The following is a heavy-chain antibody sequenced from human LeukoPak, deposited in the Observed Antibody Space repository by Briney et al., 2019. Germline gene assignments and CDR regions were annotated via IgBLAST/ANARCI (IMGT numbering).Heavy chain of an antibody. CDR1: GGSISSYY. D-gene: IGHD1-26*01. V-gene: IGHV4-59*01. J-gene: IGHJ3*02. Sequence: SETLSLTCTVSGGSISSYYWSWIRQPPGKGLEWIGYIYYSGSTNYNPSLKSRVTISVDTSKNQFSLKLSSVTAADTAVYYCARAVHEWSGGWELLRRAFDIWGQGTMVTVSS. CDR3: ARAVHEWSGGWELLRRAFDI. CDR2: IYYSGST.